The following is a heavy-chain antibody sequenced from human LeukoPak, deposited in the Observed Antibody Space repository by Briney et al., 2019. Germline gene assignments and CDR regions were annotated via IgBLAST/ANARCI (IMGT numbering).Heavy chain of an antibody. CDR2: IYYSGST. V-gene: IGHV4-39*02. J-gene: IGHJ6*02. D-gene: IGHD3-10*01. CDR3: ARDRLGSGTQRDYYYGMDV. Sequence: SETLSLTCTVSGGSISSSSYYWGWIRQPPGKRLERIGSIYYSGSTYYNPSLKSRVTISVDTSKNQFSLKLSSVTAADTAVYYCARDRLGSGTQRDYYYGMDVWGQGTTVTVSS. CDR1: GGSISSSSYY.